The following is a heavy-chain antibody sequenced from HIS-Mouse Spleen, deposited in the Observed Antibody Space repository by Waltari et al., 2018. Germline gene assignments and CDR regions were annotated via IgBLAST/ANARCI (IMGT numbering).Heavy chain of an antibody. CDR3: APPGY. CDR2: ISYDGSHT. Sequence: QVQLVESGGGVVQPGRSLRLSCAASGFTFSSYAMHWVRQAPGKGLEWVAVISYDGSHTDYADSVKGRFTISRDNSKNTLYLQMNSLRAEDTAVYYCAPPGYWCQGTLVTVSS. V-gene: IGHV3-30-3*01. CDR1: GFTFSSYA. J-gene: IGHJ4*02.